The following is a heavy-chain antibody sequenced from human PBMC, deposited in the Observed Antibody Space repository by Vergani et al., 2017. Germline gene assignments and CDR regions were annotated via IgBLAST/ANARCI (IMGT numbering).Heavy chain of an antibody. Sequence: QVQLPESGPGLVKPSETLSLTCTVSGGSISSYYWRWIRQPPGKGLEWIGYIYYSGSTNYNPSLKSRVTIPVETSKNQFSRKLSSVTAADTAVYYCSRALVYYYGSGGAVDSWGEGTMVTVSS. CDR1: GGSISSYY. D-gene: IGHD3-10*01. CDR2: IYYSGST. CDR3: SRALVYYYGSGGAVDS. V-gene: IGHV4-59*01. J-gene: IGHJ3*02.